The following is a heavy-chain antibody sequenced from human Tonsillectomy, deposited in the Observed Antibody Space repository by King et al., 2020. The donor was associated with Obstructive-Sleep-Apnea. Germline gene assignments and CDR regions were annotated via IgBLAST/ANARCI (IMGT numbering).Heavy chain of an antibody. V-gene: IGHV3-33*01. Sequence: VQLVESGGGVVQPGRSLRLSCAASGFTFSSYAMHWVRQAPGKGLEWVAVIWYDGTYKYYSDSVKGRFTISRDNSKNTLYLQMNSLRAEDTAVYYCARDSGFGELLYYFDYWGQGTLVTVSS. CDR2: IWYDGTYK. CDR1: GFTFSSYA. CDR3: ARDSGFGELLYYFDY. J-gene: IGHJ4*02. D-gene: IGHD3-10*01.